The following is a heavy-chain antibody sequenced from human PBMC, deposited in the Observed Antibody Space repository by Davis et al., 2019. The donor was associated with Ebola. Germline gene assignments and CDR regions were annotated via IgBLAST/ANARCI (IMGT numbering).Heavy chain of an antibody. D-gene: IGHD3-10*01. J-gene: IGHJ5*02. V-gene: IGHV1-18*01. CDR1: GGTFSSYA. CDR2: ISAYNGNT. CDR3: ARGITMVRALDWFDP. Sequence: ASVKVSCKASGGTFSSYAISWVRQAPGQGLEWMGWISAYNGNTNYAQKLQGRVTMTTDTSTSTAHMELRSLRSDDTAVYYCARGITMVRALDWFDPWGQGTLVTVSS.